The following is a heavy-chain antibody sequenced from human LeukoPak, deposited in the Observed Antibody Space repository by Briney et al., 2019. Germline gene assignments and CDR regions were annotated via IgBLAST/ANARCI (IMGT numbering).Heavy chain of an antibody. CDR3: ARVGRYCSGGSCYPMNYYGMDV. J-gene: IGHJ6*02. V-gene: IGHV4-4*09. CDR2: THPSGNT. Sequence: SETLSLTCTVSGGSNNSYYWSWIRQPPGKGLEWIGYTHPSGNTNYSPSLKSRVTISVDTSKNQFSLKLSSVTAADTAVYYCARVGRYCSGGSCYPMNYYGMDVWGQGTTVTVSS. CDR1: GGSNNSYY. D-gene: IGHD2-15*01.